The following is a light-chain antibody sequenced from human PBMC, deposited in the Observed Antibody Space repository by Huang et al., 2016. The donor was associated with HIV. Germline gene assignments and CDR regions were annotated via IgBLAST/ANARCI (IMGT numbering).Light chain of an antibody. CDR2: GSS. J-gene: IGKJ2*01. CDR3: QQYGGSPRT. V-gene: IGKV3-20*01. Sequence: EIVLTQSPGTLSLSPGERATLSCRARETVTSGYLAWYQQKPGQAPRLLIFGSSTRATGIPDRFTGSGSGTDFTLTITRLEREDFAMYYCQQYGGSPRTFGQGTKLELK. CDR1: ETVTSGY.